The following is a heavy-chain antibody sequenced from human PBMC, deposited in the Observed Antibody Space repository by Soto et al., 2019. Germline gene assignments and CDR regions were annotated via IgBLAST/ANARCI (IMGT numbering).Heavy chain of an antibody. Sequence: SETLSLTCTVSGGSIGSGGYYWSWIRQHPGKVLEWIGYIYYSGITYYNPSLKSRVTISVDTSKNQFSLKLSSVTAADTAVYYCARDRRGYSGYDSYGMDVWGQGTTVTVSS. CDR1: GGSIGSGGYY. CDR2: IYYSGIT. V-gene: IGHV4-31*02. CDR3: ARDRRGYSGYDSYGMDV. J-gene: IGHJ6*02. D-gene: IGHD5-12*01.